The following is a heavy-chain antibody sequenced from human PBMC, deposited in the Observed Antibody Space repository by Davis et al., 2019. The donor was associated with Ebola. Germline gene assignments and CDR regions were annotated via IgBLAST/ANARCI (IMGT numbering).Heavy chain of an antibody. CDR3: AKASWGPAARPLLDP. CDR1: GFTFRTYA. V-gene: IGHV3-23*01. J-gene: IGHJ5*02. D-gene: IGHD2-2*02. Sequence: GESLKISCAASGFTFRTYAMNWVRQAPGKGLEWVSAVSGSGTTTNYADSVKGRFTISRDNSNNTLYLQMHSLRVEDTARYYCAKASWGPAARPLLDPWGQGTLVTVSS. CDR2: VSGSGTTT.